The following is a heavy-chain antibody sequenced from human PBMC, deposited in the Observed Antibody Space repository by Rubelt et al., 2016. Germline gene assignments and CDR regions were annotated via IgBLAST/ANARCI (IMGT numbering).Heavy chain of an antibody. CDR1: GFTFDDYA. CDR3: ARVSTRYNWNDPFDY. J-gene: IGHJ4*02. CDR2: ISWNSGSI. D-gene: IGHD1-20*01. V-gene: IGHV3-9*01. Sequence: LVESGGGLVQPGRSLRLSCAASGFTFDDYAMHWVRQAPGKGLEWVSGISWNSGSIGYADSVKGRFTISRDNAKNSLYLQMNSLRAEDTALYYCARVSTRYNWNDPFDYWGQGTLVTVSS.